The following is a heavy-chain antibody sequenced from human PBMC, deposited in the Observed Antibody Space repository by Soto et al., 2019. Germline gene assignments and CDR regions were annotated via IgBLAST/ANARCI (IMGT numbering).Heavy chain of an antibody. D-gene: IGHD6-13*01. CDR2: ISYDGSNK. Sequence: GGSLRLSCAASGFTFSSYGMHWVRRAPGKGLEWVAVISYDGSNKYYADSVKGRFTISRDNSKNTLYLQMNSLRAEDTAVYYCAKDRRAGTDYAFDIWGQGTMVTVSS. V-gene: IGHV3-30*18. CDR3: AKDRRAGTDYAFDI. J-gene: IGHJ3*02. CDR1: GFTFSSYG.